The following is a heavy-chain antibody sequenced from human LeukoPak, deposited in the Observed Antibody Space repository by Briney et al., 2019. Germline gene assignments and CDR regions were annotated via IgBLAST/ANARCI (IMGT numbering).Heavy chain of an antibody. CDR1: GGSISSGDYY. J-gene: IGHJ5*02. D-gene: IGHD4-23*01. CDR3: AGGSTVVTGWFDP. V-gene: IGHV4-30-4*01. Sequence: KPSETLSLTCTVSGGSISSGDYYWSWIRQPPGKGLEWVGYIYYSGSTYYNPSLKSRVTISVDTSKNQFSLKLSSVTAADTAVYYCAGGSTVVTGWFDPWGQGTLVTVSS. CDR2: IYYSGST.